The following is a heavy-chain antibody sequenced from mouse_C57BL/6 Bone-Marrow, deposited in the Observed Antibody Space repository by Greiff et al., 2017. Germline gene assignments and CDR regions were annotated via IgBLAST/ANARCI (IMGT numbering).Heavy chain of an antibody. D-gene: IGHD2-3*01. CDR3: ASYDGYYVWFAY. J-gene: IGHJ3*01. CDR2: IYPRDGST. V-gene: IGHV1-78*01. Sequence: VKLQESDAELVKPGASVKISCKVSGYTFTDHTIHWMKQRPEQGLEWIGYIYPRDGSTKYNEKFKGKATLTADKSSSTAYMQRNSLTSEDSAVYFCASYDGYYVWFAYWGQETLVTVSA. CDR1: GYTFTDHT.